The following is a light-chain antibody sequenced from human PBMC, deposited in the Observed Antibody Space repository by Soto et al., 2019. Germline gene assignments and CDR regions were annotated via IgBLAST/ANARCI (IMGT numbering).Light chain of an antibody. CDR1: QSFRGL. J-gene: IGKJ1*01. CDR3: QQYGSSQAVT. CDR2: GAS. V-gene: IGKV3-20*01. Sequence: EIVMTQSPATLSVSPGERVTLSCRASQSFRGLLAWYQQKPGQAPRLLIYGASSRATGIPDRFSGSGSGTDFTLTISRLEPEDFAVYYCQQYGSSQAVTSGQGTKVDIK.